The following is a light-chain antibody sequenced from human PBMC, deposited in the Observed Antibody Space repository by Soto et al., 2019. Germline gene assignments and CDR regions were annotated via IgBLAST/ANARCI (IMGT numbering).Light chain of an antibody. CDR2: NNN. V-gene: IGLV1-44*01. J-gene: IGLJ1*01. Sequence: QSVLTQPPSASGTPGQRVTISCSGSSSNIGSNTVNWYQQLPGTDPQLLIYNNNKRPSGVPDRFSGSKSGTYAALAISGLQSVDEADYYCAAWDDSLNGLVFGTGTKLTVL. CDR3: AAWDDSLNGLV. CDR1: SSNIGSNT.